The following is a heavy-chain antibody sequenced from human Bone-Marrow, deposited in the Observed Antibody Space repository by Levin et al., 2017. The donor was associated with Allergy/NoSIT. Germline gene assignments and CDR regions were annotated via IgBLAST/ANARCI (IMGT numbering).Heavy chain of an antibody. D-gene: IGHD6-19*01. CDR1: GYTFTSYD. J-gene: IGHJ6*02. Sequence: GESLKISCKASGYTFTSYDINWVRQATGQGLEWMGWMNPNSGNTGYAQKFQGRVTMTRNTSISTAYMELSSLRSEDTAVYYCARGGAVAGTDYYYYGMDVWGQGTTVTVSS. CDR3: ARGGAVAGTDYYYYGMDV. V-gene: IGHV1-8*01. CDR2: MNPNSGNT.